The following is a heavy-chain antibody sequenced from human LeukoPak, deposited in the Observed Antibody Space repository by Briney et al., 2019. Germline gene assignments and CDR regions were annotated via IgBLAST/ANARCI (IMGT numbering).Heavy chain of an antibody. CDR1: GFTFSMFG. Sequence: GGSLRLSCAASGFTFSMFGMHWVRQAPGKGLEWVTHIAFDGSRKYYTDSVKGRSTISRDNSKNTLYLQMNSLRADDTAVYYCARWNGDTASGSLDFWGQGTLVTVSS. D-gene: IGHD3-10*01. CDR2: IAFDGSRK. CDR3: ARWNGDTASGSLDF. V-gene: IGHV3-33*05. J-gene: IGHJ4*02.